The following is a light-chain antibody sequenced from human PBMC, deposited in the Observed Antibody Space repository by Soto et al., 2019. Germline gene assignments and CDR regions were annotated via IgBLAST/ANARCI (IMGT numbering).Light chain of an antibody. CDR3: QQYDNLPPLT. J-gene: IGKJ4*01. Sequence: DIQLTQSPSSLSASVGDRVTITCQASQDISNYLNWYQQKPGKAPKLLIYDASNLEKGVTSRFSGSGSGTDFTFTISSLQPEDIATYYCQQYDNLPPLTFGGGTKVEIK. CDR2: DAS. CDR1: QDISNY. V-gene: IGKV1-33*01.